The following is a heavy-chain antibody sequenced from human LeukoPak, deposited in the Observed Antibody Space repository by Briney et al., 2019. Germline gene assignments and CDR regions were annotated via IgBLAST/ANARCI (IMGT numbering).Heavy chain of an antibody. D-gene: IGHD3-9*01. CDR1: GAIFSSYV. V-gene: IGHV1-69*04. J-gene: IGHJ4*02. CDR3: ARDPARTSKYDILTGYHFDY. CDR2: IIPILGIT. Sequence: ASVKVSCKASGAIFSSYVISWVRQAPGQGLEWMGRIIPILGITNYAEKFQGRVTITADKSTSTAYLELSSLRSEDTAIYYCARDPARTSKYDILTGYHFDYWGQGTLVTVSS.